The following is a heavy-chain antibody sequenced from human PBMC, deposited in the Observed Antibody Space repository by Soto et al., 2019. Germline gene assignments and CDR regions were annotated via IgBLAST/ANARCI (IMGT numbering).Heavy chain of an antibody. CDR1: GFTFANSA. V-gene: IGHV3-23*01. Sequence: HPGGSLRLSCAASGFTFANSAMRWVRQAPGKGLEWVAAVTANGAATYYADSVKGRFTISRDNSKNTLYLQMDSLRAEDTAICFCAKDLRYSYIWGQGTLVTVSS. D-gene: IGHD2-15*01. CDR3: AKDLRYSYI. CDR2: VTANGAAT. J-gene: IGHJ4*02.